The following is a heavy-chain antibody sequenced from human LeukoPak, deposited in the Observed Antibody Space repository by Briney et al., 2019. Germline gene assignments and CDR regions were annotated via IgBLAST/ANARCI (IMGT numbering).Heavy chain of an antibody. J-gene: IGHJ4*02. D-gene: IGHD6-19*01. CDR1: GLTLSSYW. CDR3: ARTSGTGWSY. CDR2: IKQDGSET. V-gene: IGHV3-7*01. Sequence: GGSLRLSCAASGLTLSSYWMSWVRQAPGKGLEWVANIKQDGSETYYVDPVKGRFTISRDNAKNSLYLQMNSLKAEDTAVYYCARTSGTGWSYWGQGTLVTVSS.